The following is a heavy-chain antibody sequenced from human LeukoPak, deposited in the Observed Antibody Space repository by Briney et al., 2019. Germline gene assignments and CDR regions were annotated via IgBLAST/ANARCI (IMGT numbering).Heavy chain of an antibody. CDR1: GFTFSSYA. D-gene: IGHD4-23*01. Sequence: PGGSLRLSCAASGFTFSSYAMSWVRQAPGKGLEWVSAISGSGGSTYYADSVKGRFTISRDSSKNTLYLQMHSLRAEDTAVYYCAKGQDYGGNSRLGDPFDYWGQGTLVTVSS. V-gene: IGHV3-23*01. CDR3: AKGQDYGGNSRLGDPFDY. CDR2: ISGSGGST. J-gene: IGHJ4*02.